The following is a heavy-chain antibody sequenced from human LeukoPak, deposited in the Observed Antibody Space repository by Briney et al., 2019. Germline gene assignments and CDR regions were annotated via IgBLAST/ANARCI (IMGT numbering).Heavy chain of an antibody. CDR2: INHSGST. V-gene: IGHV4-34*01. Sequence: SETLSLTCAVYGGSFSGYYWSWIRQPPGKGLEWIGEINHSGSTNYNPSLKSRVTISVDTSKNQFSLKLSSVTGADTAVYYCARGQYSSSWYGVFWFDPWGQGTLVTVYS. J-gene: IGHJ5*02. D-gene: IGHD6-13*01. CDR1: GGSFSGYY. CDR3: ARGQYSSSWYGVFWFDP.